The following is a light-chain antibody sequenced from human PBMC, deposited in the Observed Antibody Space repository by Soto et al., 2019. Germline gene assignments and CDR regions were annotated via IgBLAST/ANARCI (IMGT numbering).Light chain of an antibody. V-gene: IGKV3-20*01. CDR1: ESVVSSL. J-gene: IGKJ1*01. CDR3: QHYGASRT. Sequence: EIELTQSPCTLSLSVGDRATLSCRATESVVSSLFAWYQLKPGEAPRLLSYGASSRATGIPDRFSGSGSGTDFTLTISRLEPEDFAMYSCQHYGASRTFGQGTKVDTK. CDR2: GAS.